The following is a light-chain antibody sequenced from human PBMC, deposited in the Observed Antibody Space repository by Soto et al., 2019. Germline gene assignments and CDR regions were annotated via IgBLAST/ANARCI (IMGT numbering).Light chain of an antibody. CDR3: CSHAGSSDV. CDR1: SSDVGGYNY. J-gene: IGLJ1*01. V-gene: IGLV2-11*01. Sequence: QSALTQPRSVSGSPGQSVTISCTGTSSDVGGYNYVSWYQQHPGKAPKLMIYDVSKRPSGVPDRFSGSKSGNTASLTISGLQAEDEADYYCCSHAGSSDVFGTGTKVTVL. CDR2: DVS.